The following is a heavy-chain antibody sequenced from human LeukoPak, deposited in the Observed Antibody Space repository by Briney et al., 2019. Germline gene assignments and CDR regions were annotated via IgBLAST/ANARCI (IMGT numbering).Heavy chain of an antibody. J-gene: IGHJ4*02. CDR3: ASSPHTIQLWSLRDYYFDY. Sequence: GGSLRLSCAASGFTFSSYGMSWVRQAPGKGLEWVSAMSGSGGRTYYADSVKGRFTISRDNSKNTLYLQMNSLRAEDTAVYYCASSPHTIQLWSLRDYYFDYWGQGTLVTVSS. V-gene: IGHV3-23*01. CDR1: GFTFSSYG. CDR2: MSGSGGRT. D-gene: IGHD5-18*01.